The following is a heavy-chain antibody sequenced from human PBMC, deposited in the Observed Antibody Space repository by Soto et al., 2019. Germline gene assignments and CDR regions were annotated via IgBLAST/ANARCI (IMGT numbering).Heavy chain of an antibody. Sequence: GGSLRLSCAASGFTFSSYAMHWVRQAPGKGLEWVAVISYDGSNKYYADSVKGRFTISRDNSKNTLYLQMNSLRAEDTAVYYCTRDMYSSGWYPIFDYWGQGTLVTVSS. V-gene: IGHV3-30-3*01. CDR1: GFTFSSYA. D-gene: IGHD6-19*01. J-gene: IGHJ4*02. CDR3: TRDMYSSGWYPIFDY. CDR2: ISYDGSNK.